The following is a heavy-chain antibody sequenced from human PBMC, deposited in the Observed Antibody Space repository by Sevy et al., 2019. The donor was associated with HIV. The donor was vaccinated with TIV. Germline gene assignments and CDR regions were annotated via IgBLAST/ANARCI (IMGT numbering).Heavy chain of an antibody. Sequence: GGSLRLSCAASGFTFSSYAMSWVRQAPGKGLEWVSAISGSGGSTYYADSVKGRFTISRDNSKNTLYLQMNSLGAEDTAVYYCAKGAEYYDSSGYQQEVDAFDIWGQGTMVTVSS. V-gene: IGHV3-23*01. CDR2: ISGSGGST. D-gene: IGHD3-22*01. CDR3: AKGAEYYDSSGYQQEVDAFDI. CDR1: GFTFSSYA. J-gene: IGHJ3*02.